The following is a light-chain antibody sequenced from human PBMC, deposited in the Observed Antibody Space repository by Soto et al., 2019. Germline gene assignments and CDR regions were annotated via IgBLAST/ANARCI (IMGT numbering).Light chain of an antibody. CDR1: QAITSY. CDR2: AAS. V-gene: IGKV1-9*01. Sequence: DVQLTQSPSFLSASVGDRVTITCRASQAITSYLAWYQQKPGKAPKLLIYAASTLQSGVPSRFSGSGSGTDFAHPISSLQPEDFASYDCQQPNNYTLLFGLGTKVDI. CDR3: QQPNNYTLL. J-gene: IGKJ3*01.